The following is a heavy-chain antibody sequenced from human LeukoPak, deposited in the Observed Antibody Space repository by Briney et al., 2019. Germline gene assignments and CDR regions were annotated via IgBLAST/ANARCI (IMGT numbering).Heavy chain of an antibody. CDR1: GGFISSYY. D-gene: IGHD3-16*01. CDR2: IYYSGST. V-gene: IGHV4-59*01. Sequence: SETLSLTCTVSGGFISSYYWSWIRQPPGKGLEWIGYIYYSGSTNYNPSLKSRVTISVDTSKNQFSLKLSSVTAADTAVYYCARATFGGVADYWGQGTLVTVSS. CDR3: ARATFGGVADY. J-gene: IGHJ4*02.